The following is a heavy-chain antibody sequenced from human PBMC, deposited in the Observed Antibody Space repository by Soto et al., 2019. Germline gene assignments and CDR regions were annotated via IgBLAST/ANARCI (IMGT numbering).Heavy chain of an antibody. D-gene: IGHD4-17*01. V-gene: IGHV1-2*02. J-gene: IGHJ4*02. CDR3: ARDRQYGDYGYSFDF. CDR1: GYTFTAYY. Sequence: ASVKVSCKTSGYTFTAYYMHWVRQAPGQGLKWMGWVNPSSGDTDYAQDFQGRVTLTRDTSVNTVYMELSGLNSDDAALYYCARDRQYGDYGYSFDFWGQGTLVTVSS. CDR2: VNPSSGDT.